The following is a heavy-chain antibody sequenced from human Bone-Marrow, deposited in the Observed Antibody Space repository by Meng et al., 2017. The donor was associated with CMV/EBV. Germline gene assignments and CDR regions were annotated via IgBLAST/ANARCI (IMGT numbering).Heavy chain of an antibody. J-gene: IGHJ4*02. CDR2: IHPSDSAT. CDR3: ARSDTAMVPFDY. Sequence: GESLKISCKGSGYSFTSYWIGWVRQMSGKGLEWMGSIHPSDSATRYNPSFQGQVSISADKSSSTAYLQWSSLKASDTAMYYCARSDTAMVPFDYWGQGTLVTVSS. V-gene: IGHV5-51*01. D-gene: IGHD5-18*01. CDR1: GYSFTSYW.